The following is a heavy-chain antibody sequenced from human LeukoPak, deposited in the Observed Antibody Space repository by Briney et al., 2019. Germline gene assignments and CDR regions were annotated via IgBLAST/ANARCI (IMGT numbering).Heavy chain of an antibody. CDR3: AKDRGAAQDY. Sequence: PSETLSLTCTVSGGSFSSSSYYWGWIGQPPGKALEWIGSIYYSGSTYYNPSLKSRVTISVDTSKNQFSLKLSSVTAADTAVYYCAKDRGAAQDYWGLGTLVSVSS. CDR1: GGSFSSSSYY. D-gene: IGHD3-10*01. J-gene: IGHJ4*02. CDR2: IYYSGST. V-gene: IGHV4-39*02.